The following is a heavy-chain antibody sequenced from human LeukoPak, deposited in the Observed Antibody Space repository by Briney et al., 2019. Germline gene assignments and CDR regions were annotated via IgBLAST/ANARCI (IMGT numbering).Heavy chain of an antibody. Sequence: PGRSLRLSCAASGFTFSSYSMHWVRQAPGKGLEWVAVISYDGSNKYYAYSVKGRFTISRDNTKNTLYMKMNSLRAEDMAVYYCARDNHGDIVVVRAAMPDCWGQGTLVTVSS. V-gene: IGHV3-30*01. CDR2: ISYDGSNK. CDR1: GFTFSSYS. CDR3: ARDNHGDIVVVRAAMPDC. D-gene: IGHD2-2*01. J-gene: IGHJ4*02.